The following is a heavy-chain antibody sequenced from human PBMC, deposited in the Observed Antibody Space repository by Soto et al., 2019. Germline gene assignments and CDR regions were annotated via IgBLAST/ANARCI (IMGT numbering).Heavy chain of an antibody. V-gene: IGHV4-4*07. J-gene: IGHJ5*02. CDR2: MQHTGNT. Sequence: QVQLQESGPGLVKPSETLSLTCAVSGASIRSYHWSCIRQPAGKGLEWIGRMQHTGNTNYNPSLKRRVTMSVDTCKNQISLKMTSVSAAETAVYFCAKDVSSRRWFGPWGQGILVIVSS. D-gene: IGHD3-16*01. CDR1: GASIRSYH. CDR3: AKDVSSRRWFGP.